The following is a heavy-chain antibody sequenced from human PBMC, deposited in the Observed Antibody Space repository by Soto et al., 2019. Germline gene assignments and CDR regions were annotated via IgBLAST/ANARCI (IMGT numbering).Heavy chain of an antibody. D-gene: IGHD3-10*02. CDR3: TPNWGHVREGPFDP. CDR1: GFTFSGYA. CDR2: ITAGSEDT. V-gene: IGHV3-23*01. Sequence: EVHLLESGGGLVQPGGSLRLSCAASGFTFSGYAMSWVRQAPGKGPEWVSFITAGSEDTSYADSVKGRFTISRDNSRNTLYLQMNSLRVEVTALYYCTPNWGHVREGPFDPWGQGTLVTVSS. J-gene: IGHJ5*02.